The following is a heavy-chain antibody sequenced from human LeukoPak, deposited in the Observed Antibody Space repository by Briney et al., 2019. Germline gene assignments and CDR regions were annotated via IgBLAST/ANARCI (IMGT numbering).Heavy chain of an antibody. D-gene: IGHD3-9*01. CDR1: GYTFTSYD. J-gene: IGHJ4*02. CDR2: INPNSGGT. CDR3: ARVKNRLRYFDWLPYDY. V-gene: IGHV1-2*02. Sequence: VASVKVSCKASGYTFTSYDINWVRQATGQGLEWMGWINPNSGGTNYAQKFQGRVTMTRDTSISTAYMELSRLRSDDTAVYYCARVKNRLRYFDWLPYDYWGQGTLVTVSS.